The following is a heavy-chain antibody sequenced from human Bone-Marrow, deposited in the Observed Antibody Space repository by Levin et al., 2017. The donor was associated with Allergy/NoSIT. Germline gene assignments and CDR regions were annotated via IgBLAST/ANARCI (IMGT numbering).Heavy chain of an antibody. V-gene: IGHV3-23*01. J-gene: IGHJ5*02. Sequence: AGGSLRLSCTASGFSFSSYAMTWVRQVPGKGLEWVSSISGSGESTYYADSVKGRFTISRDNSNNTLYLQVHSLKTDDTAVYYCAKGLEQWLAELDLWGQGTLVTVSS. CDR3: AKGLEQWLAELDL. CDR1: GFSFSSYA. D-gene: IGHD6-19*01. CDR2: ISGSGEST.